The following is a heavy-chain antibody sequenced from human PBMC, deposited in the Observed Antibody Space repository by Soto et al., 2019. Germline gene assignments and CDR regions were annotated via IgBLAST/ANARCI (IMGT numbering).Heavy chain of an antibody. CDR3: ARGSPTSGYDSFDY. CDR2: INHSGST. Sequence: SETLSLTCAVYGGSFSGYYWSWIRQPPGKGLEWIGEINHSGSTNYNPSLKSRVTISVDTSKNQFSLKLSSVTAADTAVYYCARGSPTSGYDSFDYWGQGTLVTVSS. V-gene: IGHV4-34*01. CDR1: GGSFSGYY. J-gene: IGHJ4*02. D-gene: IGHD5-12*01.